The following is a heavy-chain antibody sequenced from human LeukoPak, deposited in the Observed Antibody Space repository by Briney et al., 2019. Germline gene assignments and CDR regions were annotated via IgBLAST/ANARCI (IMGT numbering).Heavy chain of an antibody. CDR2: INWNGGST. D-gene: IGHD6-19*01. J-gene: IGHJ6*03. CDR1: GFTFDDYG. V-gene: IGHV3-20*04. Sequence: PGGSLRLSCASSGFTFDDYGMSWVRHAPGKGLEWVSGINWNGGSTGYADSVKGRFTISRDNAKNSLYLQMNSLRAEDTAVYYCARNGIAVAGTGRSYYYYYYMDVWGKGTTVTVSS. CDR3: ARNGIAVAGTGRSYYYYYYMDV.